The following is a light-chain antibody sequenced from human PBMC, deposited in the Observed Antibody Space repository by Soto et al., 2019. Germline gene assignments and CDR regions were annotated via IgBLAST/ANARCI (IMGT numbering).Light chain of an antibody. Sequence: DVQMTQSPSSVSSSIGDTVTITCRASQTVSSYLNWYQQKPGKAPKLLIHASSNLLSGVSSRFRGSGSETYFTLTIVNLQPEDFATYYCQQSFSPPLTFGGGTRV. CDR3: QQSFSPPLT. CDR1: QTVSSY. CDR2: ASS. J-gene: IGKJ4*01. V-gene: IGKV1-39*01.